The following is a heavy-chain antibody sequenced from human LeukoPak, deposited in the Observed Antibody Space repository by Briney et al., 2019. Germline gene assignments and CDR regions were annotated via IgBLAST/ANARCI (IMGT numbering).Heavy chain of an antibody. Sequence: SETLSLTCTVSGGSISSYYWSWIRQPPGKGLEWIGYIYYSGSTNYNPSLKSRVTISVDTSKNQFSLKLSSVTAADTAVYYCARHDYGDYVGFDAFDIWGRGTMVTVSS. D-gene: IGHD4-17*01. V-gene: IGHV4-59*01. CDR3: ARHDYGDYVGFDAFDI. CDR2: IYYSGST. J-gene: IGHJ3*02. CDR1: GGSISSYY.